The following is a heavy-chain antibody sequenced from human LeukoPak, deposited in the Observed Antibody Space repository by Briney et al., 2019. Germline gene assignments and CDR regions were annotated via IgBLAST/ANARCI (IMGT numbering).Heavy chain of an antibody. D-gene: IGHD4/OR15-4a*01. J-gene: IGHJ4*02. CDR3: VKNGDLYGDHYFDS. Sequence: GGSLRLSCLASGFTFSSYGMHWVRQAPGQGLEWVAFISYNGDNAYYADSVKGRFTISRDNSRDTLALEMDRLRTEDTPVYFCVKNGDLYGDHYFDSWGQGSLVIVSS. CDR2: ISYNGDNA. CDR1: GFTFSSYG. V-gene: IGHV3-30*18.